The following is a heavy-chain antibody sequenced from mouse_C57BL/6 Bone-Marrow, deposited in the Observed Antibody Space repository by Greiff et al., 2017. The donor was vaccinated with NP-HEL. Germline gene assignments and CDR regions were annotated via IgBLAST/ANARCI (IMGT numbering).Heavy chain of an antibody. J-gene: IGHJ2*01. CDR3: ARYYGSSYYFDY. D-gene: IGHD1-1*01. CDR1: GFTFSDYY. V-gene: IGHV5-16*01. Sequence: EVMLVESEGGLVQPGSSMKLSCTASGFTFSDYYMAWVRQVPEKGLEWVANINYDGSSTYYLDSLKSRFIISRDNAKNILYLQMSSLKSEDTATYYCARYYGSSYYFDYWGQGTTLTVSS. CDR2: INYDGSST.